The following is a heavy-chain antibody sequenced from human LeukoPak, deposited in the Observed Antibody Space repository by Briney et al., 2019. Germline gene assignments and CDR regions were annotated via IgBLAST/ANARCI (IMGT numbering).Heavy chain of an antibody. CDR2: IIPIFGTA. CDR1: GGTFSSYA. J-gene: IGHJ4*02. CDR3: AIDSSGWYMGFDY. D-gene: IGHD6-19*01. Sequence: SVKVSCKASGGTFSSYAISWVRQAPGQGLECMGGIIPIFGTANYAQKFQGRVTITADKSTSTAYMELSSLRSEDTAVYYCAIDSSGWYMGFDYWGQGTLVTVSS. V-gene: IGHV1-69*06.